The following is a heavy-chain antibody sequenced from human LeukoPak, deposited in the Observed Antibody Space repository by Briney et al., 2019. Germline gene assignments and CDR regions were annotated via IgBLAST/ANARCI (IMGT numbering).Heavy chain of an antibody. CDR1: GYTFSSYD. Sequence: GASVKVSCKATGYTFSSYDINWVRQATGQGLGWMGWMNLNSGHTGFAQKFQGRVTLTWDTSISTAYMELSSLTSEDTAVYYCARNIVATTNYDYWGQGTLVTVSS. D-gene: IGHD5-12*01. J-gene: IGHJ4*02. CDR3: ARNIVATTNYDY. CDR2: MNLNSGHT. V-gene: IGHV1-8*01.